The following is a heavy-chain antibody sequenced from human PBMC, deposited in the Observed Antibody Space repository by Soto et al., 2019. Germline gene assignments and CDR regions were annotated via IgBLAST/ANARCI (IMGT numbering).Heavy chain of an antibody. CDR2: IYYSGST. CDR3: VRHGYSYGYPSNFDY. Sequence: SENLSLTCTVSGGSISSYYWSWIRQPPGKGLEWIGYIYYSGSTNYNPSLKSRVTISVDTSKNQFSLKLSSVTAADTAVYYCVRHGYSYGYPSNFDYWGQGTLVTVSS. V-gene: IGHV4-59*08. CDR1: GGSISSYY. D-gene: IGHD5-18*01. J-gene: IGHJ4*02.